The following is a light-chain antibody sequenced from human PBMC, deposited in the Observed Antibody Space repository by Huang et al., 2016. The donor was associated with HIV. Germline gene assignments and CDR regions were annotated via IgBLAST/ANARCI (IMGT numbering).Light chain of an antibody. J-gene: IGKJ4*01. CDR1: QSVGGN. CDR3: QQYNNWHLT. Sequence: IVMTQTPATLPVSPGGRATLSCRASQSVGGNMAWYQQKPGQAPRLSIYGSTTRAAGVPARFSGSGSGTDVPLPIYNLQSEDFAVYYCQQYNNWHLTFGGGTTV. CDR2: GST. V-gene: IGKV3-15*01.